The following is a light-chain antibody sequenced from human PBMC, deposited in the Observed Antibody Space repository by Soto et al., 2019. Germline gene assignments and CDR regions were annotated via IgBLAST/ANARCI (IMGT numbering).Light chain of an antibody. J-gene: IGKJ3*01. Sequence: DIQMTQSPSSLSASVGDRVTITCRASQSISSYLNWYQQKPGKAPKLLIYAASSLQSGVPSRFSGSGSGTDFTLIISSLQPEDFATYYCQPSYSTPFTFGPGTKVDIK. V-gene: IGKV1-39*01. CDR1: QSISSY. CDR2: AAS. CDR3: QPSYSTPFT.